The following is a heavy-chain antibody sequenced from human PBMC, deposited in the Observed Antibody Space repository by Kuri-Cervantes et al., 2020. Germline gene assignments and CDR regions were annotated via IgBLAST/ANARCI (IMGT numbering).Heavy chain of an antibody. Sequence: GESLKISCAASGFSLGSYGMHWARQAPGKGLEWVSYISSSSSTIYYADSVKGRFTISRDNAKNSLYLQLNSLRAEDTAVYYCTRGYSSGWYFDLWGRGTLVTVSS. J-gene: IGHJ2*01. V-gene: IGHV3-48*01. CDR1: GFSLGSYG. D-gene: IGHD6-19*01. CDR3: TRGYSSGWYFDL. CDR2: ISSSSSTI.